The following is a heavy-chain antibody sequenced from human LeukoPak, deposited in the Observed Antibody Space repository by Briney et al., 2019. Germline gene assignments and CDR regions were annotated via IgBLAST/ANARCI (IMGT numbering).Heavy chain of an antibody. CDR1: GFTFSSYA. V-gene: IGHV3-23*01. CDR2: ISGLGDTT. Sequence: GGSLRLSCAASGFTFSSYAMSWVRQAPGKGLEWVSAISGLGDTTYYADSVKGRFTISRDNSKNMLYLQMNSLRAEETAVYYCGKDRSYYDTGGNSQVDYWGQETLVTVSS. J-gene: IGHJ4*02. CDR3: GKDRSYYDTGGNSQVDY. D-gene: IGHD3-22*01.